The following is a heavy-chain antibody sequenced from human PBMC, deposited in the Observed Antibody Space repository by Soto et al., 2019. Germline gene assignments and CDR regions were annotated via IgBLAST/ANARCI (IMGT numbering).Heavy chain of an antibody. CDR1: GGSFSGYY. Sequence: PSETLSLTCAVYGGSFSGYYWSWIRQPPGKGLEWIGEINHSGSTNYNPSLKSRVTISVDTSKNQFSLKLSSVTAADTAVYYCARGSCSGGSCYGGHYYYYYGMDVWGQGTTVTVSS. CDR3: ARGSCSGGSCYGGHYYYYYGMDV. CDR2: INHSGST. V-gene: IGHV4-34*01. D-gene: IGHD2-15*01. J-gene: IGHJ6*02.